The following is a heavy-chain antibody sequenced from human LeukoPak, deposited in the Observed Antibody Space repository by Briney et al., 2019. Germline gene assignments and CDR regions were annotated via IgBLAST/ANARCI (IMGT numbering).Heavy chain of an antibody. Sequence: AAVKLSCKTSGFSFTGHYMHWVRQAPGQGLEWLGWINPLRGDTHYAEKFQGRITMTRDTATNTAYMELSSLRSDDTAVYFCTRDSSYYMDFWGQGTTVTVSS. CDR2: INPLRGDT. CDR1: GFSFTGHY. V-gene: IGHV1-2*02. CDR3: TRDSSYYMDF. J-gene: IGHJ6*03.